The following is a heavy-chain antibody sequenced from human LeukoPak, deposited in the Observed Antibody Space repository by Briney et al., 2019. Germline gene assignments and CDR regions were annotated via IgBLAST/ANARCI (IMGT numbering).Heavy chain of an antibody. CDR3: ARDGCSSTSCYTSYYYYGMDV. D-gene: IGHD2-2*02. J-gene: IGHJ6*02. V-gene: IGHV1-69*04. CDR2: IIPIFGIA. CDR1: GGTFSSYA. Sequence: SVKVSCKASGGTFSSYAISWVRQAPGQGLEWMGRIIPIFGIANYAQKFQGRVTITADKSTSTAYMELSSLRSEDTAVYYCARDGCSSTSCYTSYYYYGMDVWGQGTTVTVSS.